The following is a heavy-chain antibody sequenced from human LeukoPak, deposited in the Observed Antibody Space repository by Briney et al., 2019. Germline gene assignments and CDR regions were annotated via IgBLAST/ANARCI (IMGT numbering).Heavy chain of an antibody. CDR1: GFTFSSYG. J-gene: IGHJ4*02. CDR2: IWYDGSNK. Sequence: PGRSLRLSCAASGFTFSSYGMHGVRQAPGKGLEGVAVIWYDGSNKYYADSVKGRFTISRDNSKNTLYLQMNSLRAEDTAVYYCARDVGGIFDSWGQGTLVTVSS. CDR3: ARDVGGIFDS. V-gene: IGHV3-33*01. D-gene: IGHD6-13*01.